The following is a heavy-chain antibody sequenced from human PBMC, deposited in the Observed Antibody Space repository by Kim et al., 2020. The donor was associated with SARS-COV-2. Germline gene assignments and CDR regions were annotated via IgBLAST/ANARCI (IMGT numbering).Heavy chain of an antibody. Sequence: SVKGRFTISRDNSKNTLYLQMNSLRAEDTAVYYCAKNPLITIFGVVWFDYWGQGTLVTVSS. D-gene: IGHD3-3*01. V-gene: IGHV3-23*01. J-gene: IGHJ4*02. CDR3: AKNPLITIFGVVWFDY.